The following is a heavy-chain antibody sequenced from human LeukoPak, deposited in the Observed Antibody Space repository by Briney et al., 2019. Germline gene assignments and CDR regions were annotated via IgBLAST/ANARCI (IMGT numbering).Heavy chain of an antibody. V-gene: IGHV3-64*01. D-gene: IGHD2-8*01. J-gene: IGHJ3*02. Sequence: GGSLRLSCAASGFTFSTYVMQWVRQAPGKGLEYVSAITGDGGYTYYANSGKGRFTISRDNSKKTLYPQMGSLRADDMAVYYCARVSTNDRRNAFDIWGQGTMVTVSS. CDR3: ARVSTNDRRNAFDI. CDR2: ITGDGGYT. CDR1: GFTFSTYV.